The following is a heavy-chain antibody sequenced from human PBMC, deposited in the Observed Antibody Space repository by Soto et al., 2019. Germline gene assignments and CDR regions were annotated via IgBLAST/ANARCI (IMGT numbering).Heavy chain of an antibody. CDR1: GFTFSSYG. V-gene: IGHV3-33*01. J-gene: IGHJ6*02. CDR3: AREAEDIVVCGGMDV. D-gene: IGHD2-2*01. CDR2: IWYDGSNK. Sequence: QVQLVESGGGVVQPGRSLRLSCAASGFTFSSYGMHCVRQAPGKGLEWVAVIWYDGSNKYYADSVKGRFTISRDHSKNTLYLQMNSLRAEDTAVYYCAREAEDIVVCGGMDVWGQGSTVTVSS.